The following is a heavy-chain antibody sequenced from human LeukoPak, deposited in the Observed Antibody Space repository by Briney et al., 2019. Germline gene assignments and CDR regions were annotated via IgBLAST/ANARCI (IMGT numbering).Heavy chain of an antibody. CDR3: AKGYCWGGSCYNNSFDP. CDR2: IIPILGIA. Sequence: SVKVSCKASGCIFSSYAISGLRQAPGQGLEWMGRIIPILGIANYAQKFQGRVTITADKSTSIAYMELSSLRPEDTAVYYCAKGYCWGGSCYNNSFDPWGQGTLVTVSS. V-gene: IGHV1-69*04. J-gene: IGHJ5*02. D-gene: IGHD2-15*01. CDR1: GCIFSSYA.